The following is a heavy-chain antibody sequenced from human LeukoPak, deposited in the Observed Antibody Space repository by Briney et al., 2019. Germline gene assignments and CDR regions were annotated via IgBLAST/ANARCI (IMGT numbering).Heavy chain of an antibody. V-gene: IGHV5-51*01. D-gene: IGHD2-2*01. CDR2: IYPGDSDT. CDR1: EYNFTDYW. CDR3: ARGGSIVVAPLDV. J-gene: IGHJ6*02. Sequence: GESLKISCKGSEYNFTDYWIGWVRQMPGKGLEWMGIIYPGDSDTRYSPSFQGQVTISADKSISTAYLQWSSLKASDTAMYYCARGGSIVVAPLDVWGQGTTVTVSS.